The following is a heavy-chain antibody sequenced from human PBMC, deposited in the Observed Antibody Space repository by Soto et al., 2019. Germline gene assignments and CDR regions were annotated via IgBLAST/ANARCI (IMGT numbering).Heavy chain of an antibody. D-gene: IGHD1-26*01. CDR1: GFSLSTGGMC. Sequence: SGPTLVNPTQTLTLTCTFSGFSLSTGGMCVSWIRQPPGKALEWLALIDWDDDKYYSTSLKTRLTISKDTSKNQVVLTMTNMDPVDTATYYCARIARDGGAPGSFDYWGQGTLVTVSS. V-gene: IGHV2-70*01. CDR2: IDWDDDK. CDR3: ARIARDGGAPGSFDY. J-gene: IGHJ4*02.